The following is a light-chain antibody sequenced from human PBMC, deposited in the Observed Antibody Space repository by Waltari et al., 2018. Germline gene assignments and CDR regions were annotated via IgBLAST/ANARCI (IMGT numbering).Light chain of an antibody. CDR1: QSVSTN. CDR3: QQWDKWPLT. Sequence: EILMTQSPATLSVSPGDRVTLACRASQSVSTNVAWYQHKPGQAPRLLIYNGFTRATDIPARFSASGSGAEFTLTISSLKSEDFAIYFCQQWDKWPLTFGQGT. J-gene: IGKJ2*01. CDR2: NGF. V-gene: IGKV3-15*01.